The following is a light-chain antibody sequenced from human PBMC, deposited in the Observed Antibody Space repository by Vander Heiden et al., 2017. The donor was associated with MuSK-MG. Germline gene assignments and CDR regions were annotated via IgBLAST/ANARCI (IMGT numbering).Light chain of an antibody. J-gene: IGLJ2*01. CDR3: KSRAGSGNHVV. CDR1: SLQSYF. V-gene: IGLV3-19*01. Sequence: SSALTQDPAVSVALVQTVRITCQGDSLQSYFASWYQQKPGQAPVLVIYAKVHRPSVIPDRFCGSTSGNTASFTTTGAQAEEEAEYYCKSRAGSGNHVVFGGGTKLTVL. CDR2: AKV.